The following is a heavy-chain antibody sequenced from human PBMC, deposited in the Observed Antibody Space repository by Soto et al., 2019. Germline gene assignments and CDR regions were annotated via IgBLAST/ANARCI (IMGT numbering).Heavy chain of an antibody. Sequence: QVQLQESGPGLVKPSQTLSLTCTISGGSISSGDYYWSWIRQPPGKGLEWIGYMYYSGSTYYNPSLKSRVTISVDTSKNQFSLKLSSVTAADTAVYYCARWLGYGPHFDYWGQGTLVTVSS. CDR2: MYYSGST. CDR1: GGSISSGDYY. D-gene: IGHD5-12*01. V-gene: IGHV4-30-4*01. CDR3: ARWLGYGPHFDY. J-gene: IGHJ4*02.